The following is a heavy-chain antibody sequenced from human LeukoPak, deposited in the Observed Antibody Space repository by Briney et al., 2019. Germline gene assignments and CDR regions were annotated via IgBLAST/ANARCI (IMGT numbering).Heavy chain of an antibody. J-gene: IGHJ4*02. D-gene: IGHD2-15*01. CDR3: AKHSGGSCYSSFDY. Sequence: PGGSLRLSCAASGFTFSSYAMSWVRQAPGKGLEWVAAISGSGGSTYYADSVKGRFTISRDNSKNTLYLQMNSLRAEDTAVYYCAKHSGGSCYSSFDYWGQGTLVTVSS. CDR2: ISGSGGST. CDR1: GFTFSSYA. V-gene: IGHV3-23*01.